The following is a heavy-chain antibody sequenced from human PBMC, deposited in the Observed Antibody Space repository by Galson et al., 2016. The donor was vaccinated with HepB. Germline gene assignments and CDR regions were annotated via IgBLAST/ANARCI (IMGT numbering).Heavy chain of an antibody. CDR2: IDHSGNT. D-gene: IGHD3-3*01. CDR3: ARGTYYDSATRFDP. V-gene: IGHV4-34*01. J-gene: IGHJ5*02. Sequence: ETLSLTCAVFGGTFNGYYWTWIRQPPGKGLEWIGEIDHSGNTNYNPSLKSRVNLSVDMSKKQFTPELTSVTVADTAIYYCARGTYYDSATRFDPWGQGTPVTVAS. CDR1: GGTFNGYY.